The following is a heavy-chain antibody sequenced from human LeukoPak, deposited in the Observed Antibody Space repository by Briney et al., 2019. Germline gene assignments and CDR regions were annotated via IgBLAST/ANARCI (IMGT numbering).Heavy chain of an antibody. CDR2: INHSGST. D-gene: IGHD3-10*01. J-gene: IGHJ6*03. CDR1: GGSFSGYY. Sequence: QTSETLSLTCAVYGGSFSGYYWSWIRQPPGKGLEWIGEINHSGSTNYIPSLKSRVTISVDTSKNQFSLKLSSVTAADTAVYYCERRRGDGSGSSYIKYYYYYYMDVWGKGTTVTVSS. CDR3: ERRRGDGSGSSYIKYYYYYYMDV. V-gene: IGHV4-34*01.